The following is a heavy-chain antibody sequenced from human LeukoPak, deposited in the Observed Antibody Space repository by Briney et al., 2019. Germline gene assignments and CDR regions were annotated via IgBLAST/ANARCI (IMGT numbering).Heavy chain of an antibody. J-gene: IGHJ5*02. D-gene: IGHD2-15*01. V-gene: IGHV4-38-2*02. CDR3: ARFGKYCSDGTCYSKWFDP. Sequence: SETLSLTCTVSGYSISSGYYWGWIRQPPGKGLEWIGSGSTYYNPSLKSRVTISVDTSKNQFSLELNSVTAADTAVYYCARFGKYCSDGTCYSKWFDPWGQGTLVIVSS. CDR2: SGST. CDR1: GYSISSGYY.